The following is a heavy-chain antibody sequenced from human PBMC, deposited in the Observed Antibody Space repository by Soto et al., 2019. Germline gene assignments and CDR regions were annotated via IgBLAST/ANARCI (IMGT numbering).Heavy chain of an antibody. V-gene: IGHV3-23*01. CDR2: ILGSGGST. D-gene: IGHD6-13*01. Sequence: GGSLRLSCAASGFTFSSYAMSWVRQAPGKGLEWVSAILGSGGSTYYADSVRGRFTISRDNSKNTLYLQMNSLRAEDTAVYYCAKKGGYTSSWYEKFDYWGQGTLVTVSS. J-gene: IGHJ4*02. CDR3: AKKGGYTSSWYEKFDY. CDR1: GFTFSSYA.